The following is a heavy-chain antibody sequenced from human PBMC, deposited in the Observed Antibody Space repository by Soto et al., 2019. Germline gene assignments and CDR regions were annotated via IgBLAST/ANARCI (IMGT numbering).Heavy chain of an antibody. CDR1: GLPFSSYA. Sequence: GGSLRLSCAASGLPFSSYAMSWVRQAPGKGLEWVSAISGSGGSTYYADSVKGRFTISRDNSKNTLYLQMNSLRAEDTAVYYCAKDRECTNGVCYDYWGQGTLVTVSS. J-gene: IGHJ4*02. CDR2: ISGSGGST. D-gene: IGHD2-8*01. V-gene: IGHV3-23*01. CDR3: AKDRECTNGVCYDY.